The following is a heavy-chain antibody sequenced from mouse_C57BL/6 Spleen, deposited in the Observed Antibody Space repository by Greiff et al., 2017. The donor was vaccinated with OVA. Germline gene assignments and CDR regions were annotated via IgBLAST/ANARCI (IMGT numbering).Heavy chain of an antibody. V-gene: IGHV5-4*01. CDR2: ISDGGSYT. CDR1: GFTFSSYA. J-gene: IGHJ3*01. D-gene: IGHD2-1*01. CDR3: AREGNYNFAY. Sequence: EVKLMESGGGLVKPGGSLKLSCAASGFTFSSYAMSWVRQTPEKRLEWVATISDGGSYTYYPDNVKGRFTISRDNAKNNLYLQMSHLKSEDTAMYYCAREGNYNFAYWGQGTLVTVSA.